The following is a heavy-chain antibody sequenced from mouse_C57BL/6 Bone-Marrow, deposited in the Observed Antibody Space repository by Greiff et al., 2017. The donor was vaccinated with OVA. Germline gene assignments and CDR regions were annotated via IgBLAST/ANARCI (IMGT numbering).Heavy chain of an antibody. Sequence: QVQLQQPGAELVRPGSSVKLSCKASGYTFTSYWMDWVKQRPGQGLEWIGNIYPSDSETHYNQKFKDKATLTVDKSSSTAYVQLSSLTSEDSAVYYCARRAGSSYGYFDVWGTGTTVTVSS. J-gene: IGHJ1*03. V-gene: IGHV1-61*01. CDR2: IYPSDSET. CDR3: ARRAGSSYGYFDV. D-gene: IGHD1-1*01. CDR1: GYTFTSYW.